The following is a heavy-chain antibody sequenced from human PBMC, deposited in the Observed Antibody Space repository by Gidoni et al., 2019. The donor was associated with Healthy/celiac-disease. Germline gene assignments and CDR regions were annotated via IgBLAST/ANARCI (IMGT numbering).Heavy chain of an antibody. V-gene: IGHV3-11*06. D-gene: IGHD1-26*01. CDR3: ARDCPRIVGATTPCDLDY. Sequence: VQLVESGGGLVKPGGSLRLSCAASGFTFSDYYMSWIRQAPGKGLEWVSYISSSSSYTNYADSVKGRFTFSRDNAKNSLYLQMNSLRAEDTAVYYCARDCPRIVGATTPCDLDYWGQGTLVTVSS. CDR1: GFTFSDYY. J-gene: IGHJ4*02. CDR2: ISSSSSYT.